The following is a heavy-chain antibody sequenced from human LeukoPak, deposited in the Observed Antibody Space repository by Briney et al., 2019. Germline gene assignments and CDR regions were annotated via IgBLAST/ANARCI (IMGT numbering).Heavy chain of an antibody. J-gene: IGHJ4*02. CDR1: GFTFSSYA. CDR3: ARGTYYYDSSGYYSFDY. CDR2: ISYDGSNK. D-gene: IGHD3-22*01. Sequence: GGSLRLSCAASGFTFSSYAMHWVRQAPGKGLEWVAVISYDGSNKYYADSVKGRFTISRDSSKNTLYLQMNILRAEDTAVYYCARGTYYYDSSGYYSFDYWGQGTLVTVSS. V-gene: IGHV3-30-3*01.